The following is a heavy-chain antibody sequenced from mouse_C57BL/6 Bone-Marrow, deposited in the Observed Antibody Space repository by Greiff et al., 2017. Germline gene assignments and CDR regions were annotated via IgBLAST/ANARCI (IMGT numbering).Heavy chain of an antibody. V-gene: IGHV5-4*03. J-gene: IGHJ2*01. CDR2: ISDGGSYT. D-gene: IGHD1-1*01. Sequence: EVKLVESGGGLVKPGGSLKLSCAASGFTFSSYAMSWVRQTPEKRLEWVATISDGGSYTYYPDNVKGRFTISRDNAKNNLYLQMSHLKSEDTAMYYCARGYGSDYWGQGTTLTVSS. CDR1: GFTFSSYA. CDR3: ARGYGSDY.